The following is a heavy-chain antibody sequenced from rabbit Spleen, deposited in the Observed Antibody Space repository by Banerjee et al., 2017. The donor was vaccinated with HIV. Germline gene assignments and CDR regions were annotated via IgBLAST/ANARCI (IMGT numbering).Heavy chain of an antibody. J-gene: IGHJ4*01. V-gene: IGHV1S43*01. CDR2: IYDVGGRT. CDR1: GIDFSSYYY. D-gene: IGHD4-2*01. CDR3: ARRGYDGSGYFNL. Sequence: QQQLEESGGGLVKPGGTLTLTCKASGIDFSSYYYMCWVRQAPGKGLEWVACIYDVGGRTWYASWVNGRFTISKTSSTTVTLQMTSLTVADTATYFCARRGYDGSGYFNLWGPGTLVTV.